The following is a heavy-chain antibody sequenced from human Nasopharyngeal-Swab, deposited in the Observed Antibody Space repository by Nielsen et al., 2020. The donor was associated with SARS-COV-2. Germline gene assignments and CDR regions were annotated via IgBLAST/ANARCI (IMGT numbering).Heavy chain of an antibody. V-gene: IGHV5-10-1*01. J-gene: IGHJ3*02. Sequence: VRQMPGEGLEWMGRIDPSDSCTNYSPSFQGHVTISADKSISTAYLQWSSLKASDTAMYYCARRGGTAGSDAFDIWGQGTMVTVSS. CDR3: ARRGGTAGSDAFDI. CDR2: IDPSDSCT. D-gene: IGHD6-13*01.